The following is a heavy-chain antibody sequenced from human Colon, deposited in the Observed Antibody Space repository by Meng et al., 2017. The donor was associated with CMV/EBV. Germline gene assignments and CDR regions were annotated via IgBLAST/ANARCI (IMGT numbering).Heavy chain of an antibody. CDR1: GFTFSSYA. D-gene: IGHD1-26*01. Sequence: SCAASGFTFSSYAMSWVRQAPGKGLEWVSAITDSGGDTYHADSVKGRFTISRDNSKNTLSLQMNSLRAEDTAVYYRAKGSASSRPYYFDFWGQGTLVTVSS. CDR3: AKGSASSRPYYFDF. CDR2: ITDSGGDT. J-gene: IGHJ4*02. V-gene: IGHV3-23*01.